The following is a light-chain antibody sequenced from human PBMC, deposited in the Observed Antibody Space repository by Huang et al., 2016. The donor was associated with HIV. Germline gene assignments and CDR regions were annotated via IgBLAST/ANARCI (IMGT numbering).Light chain of an antibody. V-gene: IGKV3D-20*01. CDR1: QSVSSRY. CDR3: QQYGSSSYT. Sequence: EIVLTQSPASLSLSPGERAMLSCGASQSVSSRYSAWFQQKPGLPPRLLLYDASVRAPGVPGSFSGCGSETDFTLTISRLEPEDFAVYYCQQYGSSSYTFGQGTKLEIK. J-gene: IGKJ2*01. CDR2: DAS.